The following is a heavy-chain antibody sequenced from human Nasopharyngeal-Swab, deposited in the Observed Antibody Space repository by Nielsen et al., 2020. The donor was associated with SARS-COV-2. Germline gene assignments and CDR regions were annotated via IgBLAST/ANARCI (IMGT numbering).Heavy chain of an antibody. V-gene: IGHV4-30-2*05. Sequence: SETLSLTCSVFGGSINDDAYYWSWIRQPPGQGLEWVGHIYRNGATYFNPSLKRRGAMSLDASKNPFSLRLNSVTAADTAVYYCARHRRYYYYYYGLEVWGQGTTVTVSS. CDR3: ARHRRYYYYYYGLEV. J-gene: IGHJ6*02. CDR1: GGSINDDAYY. CDR2: IYRNGAT.